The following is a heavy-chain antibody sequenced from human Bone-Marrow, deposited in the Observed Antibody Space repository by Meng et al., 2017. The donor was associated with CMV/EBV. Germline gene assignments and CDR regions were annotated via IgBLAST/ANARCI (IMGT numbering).Heavy chain of an antibody. CDR3: ARETLNLGYCSSTSCYKRGMGFDP. V-gene: IGHV1-46*01. J-gene: IGHJ5*02. CDR1: GYTFTSYY. Sequence: ASVKVSCKASGYTFTSYYMHWVRQAPGQGLEWMGIINPSGGSTSYAQKLQGRVTMTTDTSTSTAYMELRSLRSDDTAVYYCARETLNLGYCSSTSCYKRGMGFDPCGQGTLVTVSS. D-gene: IGHD2-2*02. CDR2: INPSGGST.